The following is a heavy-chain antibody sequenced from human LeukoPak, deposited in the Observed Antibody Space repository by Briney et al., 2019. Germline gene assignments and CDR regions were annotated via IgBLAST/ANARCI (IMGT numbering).Heavy chain of an antibody. J-gene: IGHJ3*02. Sequence: GGSLRLSCEASGFTFSISIMHWVRQAPGKGLEYVSTINSNGRSTNYANSVKDRFTVSRDNSKNTLYLQTGSLRGEDTAVYYCARGDQLLFDAFDIWGQGTMVAVSS. D-gene: IGHD2-2*01. CDR3: ARGDQLLFDAFDI. V-gene: IGHV3-64*01. CDR1: GFTFSISI. CDR2: INSNGRST.